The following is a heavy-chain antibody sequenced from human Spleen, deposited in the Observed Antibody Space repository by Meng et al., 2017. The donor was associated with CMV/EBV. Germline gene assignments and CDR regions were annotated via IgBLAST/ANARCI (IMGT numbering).Heavy chain of an antibody. CDR1: GCYY. Sequence: GCYYWSWIDHPPGKGLELVRSNYYTGSTHFIPALKSRGFISLDTSKNQISLRLTSVTAADTAVYYWATAEYSHPGYWGQGALVTVSS. CDR2: NYYTGST. V-gene: IGHV4-31*02. CDR3: ATAEYSHPGY. J-gene: IGHJ1*01. D-gene: IGHD4-11*01.